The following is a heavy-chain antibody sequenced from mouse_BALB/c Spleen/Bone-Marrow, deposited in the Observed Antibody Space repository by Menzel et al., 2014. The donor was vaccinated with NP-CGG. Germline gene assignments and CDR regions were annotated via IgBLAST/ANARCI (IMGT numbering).Heavy chain of an antibody. V-gene: IGHV7-3*02. Sequence: EVQGVESGGGLVQPGGSLRLSCATSGFTFTDYYMNWVRQPPGKALEWLGFIRNKANGYTTEYSASVKGRFTISRDNSQNILYLQMNTLRAEGSATYYCARDKGRVFFDYWGQGTTLTVSS. CDR2: IRNKANGYTT. CDR1: GFTFTDYY. CDR3: ARDKGRVFFDY. J-gene: IGHJ2*01.